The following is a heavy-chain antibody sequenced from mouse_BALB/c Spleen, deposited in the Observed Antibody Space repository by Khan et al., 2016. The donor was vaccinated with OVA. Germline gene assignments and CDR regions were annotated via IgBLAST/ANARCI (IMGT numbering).Heavy chain of an antibody. CDR2: INTYTGEP. CDR1: GYTFTNYG. Sequence: QVQLMQSGPELKKPGETVKISCKASGYTFTNYGMNWVKQAPGKGLKWMGWINTYTGEPTYADDFKGRFAFSLETSASTAYLQINNLKNEDTATYFSASLTGTDYWGKGTTLTVSS. J-gene: IGHJ2*01. V-gene: IGHV9-3-1*01. CDR3: ASLTGTDY. D-gene: IGHD4-1*01.